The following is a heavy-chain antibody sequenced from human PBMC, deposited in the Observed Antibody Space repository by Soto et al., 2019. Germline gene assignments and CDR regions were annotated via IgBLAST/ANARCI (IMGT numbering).Heavy chain of an antibody. CDR3: ARGKRCTNGVCYKYYFDY. D-gene: IGHD2-8*01. Sequence: SETLSLTCAVYGGSFSGYYWSWIRQPPGKGLEWIGEINHSGSTNYNPPLKSRVTISVDTSKNQFSLKLSSVTAADTAVYYCARGKRCTNGVCYKYYFDYWGQGTLVTVSS. J-gene: IGHJ4*02. V-gene: IGHV4-34*01. CDR2: INHSGST. CDR1: GGSFSGYY.